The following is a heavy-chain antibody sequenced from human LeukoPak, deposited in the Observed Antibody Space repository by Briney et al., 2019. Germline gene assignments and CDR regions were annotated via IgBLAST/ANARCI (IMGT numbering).Heavy chain of an antibody. D-gene: IGHD3-10*01. CDR3: ASGLVRGANYYYYYMDV. J-gene: IGHJ6*03. CDR1: GFTFSSYW. V-gene: IGHV3-74*01. CDR2: INSDGSST. Sequence: GGSLRLSCAASGFTFSSYWMHWVRQAPGTGLVWVSRINSDGSSTSYADSVKGRFTISRDNAKNTLYLQMNSLRAEDTAVYYCASGLVRGANYYYYYMDVWGKGTTVTVSS.